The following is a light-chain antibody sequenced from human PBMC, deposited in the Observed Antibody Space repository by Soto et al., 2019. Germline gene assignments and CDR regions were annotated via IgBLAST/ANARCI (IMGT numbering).Light chain of an antibody. Sequence: DIQMTQSPSSLSASVGDRVTITCRASQSISSYLNWYQQKPXKAPKLXIXXASSLQSGVPSRFSGSGSGTDFTLTISSLQPEDFATYYCQQSYSTPPTFGGGTKVDIK. CDR1: QSISSY. CDR2: XAS. V-gene: IGKV1-39*01. CDR3: QQSYSTPPT. J-gene: IGKJ4*01.